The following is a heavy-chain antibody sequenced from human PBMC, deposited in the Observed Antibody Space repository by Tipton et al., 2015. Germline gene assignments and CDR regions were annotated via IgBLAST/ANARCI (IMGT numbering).Heavy chain of an antibody. Sequence: LRLSCAVYGGSFSDYYWSWIRQSPGTGLEWIGGVNPFRTTYYNPSLKSRVTLSVDTSMNQFSLKLKSVTAADTSVYFCARGRGDAYLQHFDYWGQGTLVTVSS. D-gene: IGHD3-16*01. CDR3: ARGRGDAYLQHFDY. CDR2: VNPFRTT. J-gene: IGHJ4*02. V-gene: IGHV4-34*01. CDR1: GGSFSDYY.